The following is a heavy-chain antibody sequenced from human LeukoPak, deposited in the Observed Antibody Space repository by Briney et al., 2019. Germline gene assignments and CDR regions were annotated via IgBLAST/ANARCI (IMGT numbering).Heavy chain of an antibody. Sequence: GASVKVSCKTSGYTFTSYAMHWVRQAPGQRLEWMGWINVGIGDTKYLQKSQGRVTITRDTSASTAYMELSSLRSEDTAVYYCARDRGGSWSYFDYWGQGTLVTVSS. D-gene: IGHD2-15*01. V-gene: IGHV1-3*01. CDR3: ARDRGGSWSYFDY. J-gene: IGHJ4*02. CDR2: INVGIGDT. CDR1: GYTFTSYA.